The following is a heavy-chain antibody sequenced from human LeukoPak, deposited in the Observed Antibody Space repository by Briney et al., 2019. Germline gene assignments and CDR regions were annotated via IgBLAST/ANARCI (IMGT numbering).Heavy chain of an antibody. CDR2: INPNSGGT. V-gene: IGHV1-2*02. J-gene: IGHJ5*02. Sequence: ASVKVSCKASGYTFTGYYMHWVRQAPGQGLEWVGWINPNSGGTNYAQKFQGRVTMTRDTSISTAYMELSRLRSDDTAVYYCARAKGPIAAAGRVQFDPWGQGTLVTVSS. CDR1: GYTFTGYY. D-gene: IGHD6-13*01. CDR3: ARAKGPIAAAGRVQFDP.